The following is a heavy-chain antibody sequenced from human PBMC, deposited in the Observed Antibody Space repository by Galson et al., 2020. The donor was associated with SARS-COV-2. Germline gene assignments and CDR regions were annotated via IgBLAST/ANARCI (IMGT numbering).Heavy chain of an antibody. J-gene: IGHJ3*02. V-gene: IGHV3-30-3*01. CDR3: ARGCSSTSCYLGDAFDI. CDR2: ISYDGSNK. D-gene: IGHD2-2*01. Sequence: GGSLRLSCAASGFTFSSYAMHWVRQAPGKGLEWMAVISYDGSNKYYADSVKGRFTISRDNSKNTLYLQMNSLRAEDTAVYYCARGCSSTSCYLGDAFDIWGQGTMVTVSS. CDR1: GFTFSSYA.